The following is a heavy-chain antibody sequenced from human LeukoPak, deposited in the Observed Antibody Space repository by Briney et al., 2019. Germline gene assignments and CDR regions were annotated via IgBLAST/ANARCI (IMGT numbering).Heavy chain of an antibody. J-gene: IGHJ4*02. CDR2: ISSSGSTI. CDR3: ARDLGARLYYYDSSGYAQDY. Sequence: GGSLRLSCAASGFTFSDYYMSWIRQAPGKGLEWVSYISSSGSTIYYADSVKGRFTISRDNAKNSLYLQMNSLRAEDTAVYYCARDLGARLYYYDSSGYAQDYWGQGTLVTVSS. D-gene: IGHD3-22*01. CDR1: GFTFSDYY. V-gene: IGHV3-11*01.